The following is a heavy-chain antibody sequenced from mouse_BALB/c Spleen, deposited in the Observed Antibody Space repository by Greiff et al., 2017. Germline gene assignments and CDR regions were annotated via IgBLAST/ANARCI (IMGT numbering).Heavy chain of an antibody. CDR2: ISSGGST. D-gene: IGHD2-14*01. CDR1: GFTFSSYA. V-gene: IGHV5-6-5*01. CDR3: ARAYYRYDYFDY. J-gene: IGHJ2*01. Sequence: EVKLMESGGGLVKPGGSLKLSCAASGFTFSSYAMSWVRQTPEKRLEWVASISSGGSTYYPDSVKGRFTISRDNARNILYLQMSSLKSEDTAMYYCARAYYRYDYFDYWGQGTTLTVSS.